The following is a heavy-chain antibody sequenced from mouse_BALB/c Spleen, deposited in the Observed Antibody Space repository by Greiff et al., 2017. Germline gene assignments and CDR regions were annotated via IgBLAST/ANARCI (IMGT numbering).Heavy chain of an antibody. CDR3: AREGYDYDERVWFAY. CDR1: GFTFSSFG. D-gene: IGHD2-4*01. V-gene: IGHV5-17*02. J-gene: IGHJ3*01. Sequence: EVKLMESGGGLVQPGGSRKLSCAASGFTFSSFGMHWVRQAPEKGLEWVAYISSGSSTIYYADTVKGRFTISRDNPKNTLFLQMTSLRSEDTAMYYCAREGYDYDERVWFAYWGQGTLVTVSA. CDR2: ISSGSSTI.